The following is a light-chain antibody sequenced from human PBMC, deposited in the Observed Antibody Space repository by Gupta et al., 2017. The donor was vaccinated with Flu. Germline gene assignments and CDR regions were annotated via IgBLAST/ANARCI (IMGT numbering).Light chain of an antibody. CDR2: LNSDGSH. CDR3: QTWGTGFWV. CDR1: SGHSSYA. Sequence: QLVLTHSPSASASLGASVTLTCTLSSGHSSYAIAWHQQQPEKGPRYLMKLNSDGSHSTGDGIPDRFSGSSSGAERNLTISSLEAEDEYYYYCQTWGTGFWVFGGGTKLTGL. V-gene: IGLV4-69*01. J-gene: IGLJ3*02.